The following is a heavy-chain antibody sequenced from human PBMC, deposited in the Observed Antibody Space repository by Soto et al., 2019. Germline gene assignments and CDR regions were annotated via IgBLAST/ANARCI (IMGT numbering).Heavy chain of an antibody. CDR1: GYSFTSYD. Sequence: QVQLVQSRAEVKKPGASLKVSCKASGYSFTSYDMNWVRQVPGQAPEWMGWMNPNSANTGYAQKFQGRITMSRDMSTRTAYMGLSSLTSEDTAVYYCARGGFLEPHMDGWGRGTTITVSS. J-gene: IGHJ6*03. CDR2: MNPNSANT. CDR3: ARGGFLEPHMDG. V-gene: IGHV1-8*01.